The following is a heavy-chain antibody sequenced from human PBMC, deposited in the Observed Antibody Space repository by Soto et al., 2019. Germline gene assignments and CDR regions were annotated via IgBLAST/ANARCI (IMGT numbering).Heavy chain of an antibody. J-gene: IGHJ4*02. CDR2: INHSGRT. CDR3: ARGQGTTEVNDGPGY. V-gene: IGHV4-34*01. Sequence: KLSETLSLTCAVYGGSFRDYYWSWIRQTPDKGLEWIGEINHSGRTNYNPSLKSRVTVSVDTSKNQFSLKVTSVTAADTAIYHCARGQGTTEVNDGPGYWGQGTMVTVS. CDR1: GGSFRDYY. D-gene: IGHD1-1*01.